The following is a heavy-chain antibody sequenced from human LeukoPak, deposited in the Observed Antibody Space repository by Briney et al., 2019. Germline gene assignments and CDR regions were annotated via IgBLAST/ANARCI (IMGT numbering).Heavy chain of an antibody. CDR2: IWYDGSDK. CDR3: ARDRVLHYFDY. CDR1: GFTFSSHG. Sequence: PGGSLRLSCAASGFTFSSHGMHWVRQAPGKGLEWVAVIWYDGSDKCYADSVKGRFTISRDNSKNTLYLQMTSLRADDTAVYYCARDRVLHYFDYWGQGALVTVSS. D-gene: IGHD3-16*01. J-gene: IGHJ4*02. V-gene: IGHV3-33*01.